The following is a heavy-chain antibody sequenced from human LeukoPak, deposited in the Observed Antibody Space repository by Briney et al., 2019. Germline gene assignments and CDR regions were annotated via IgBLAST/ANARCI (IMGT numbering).Heavy chain of an antibody. CDR3: ARDHIPRFDRRGMDV. J-gene: IGHJ6*04. CDR2: IYYSGST. Sequence: SETLSLTCTVSGGSLSSGDYYWSWLRQPPGTGLEWIGYIYYSGSTYYNPSLKSRVTISVDTSKNQFSLKLSSVTAADTAVYYCARDHIPRFDRRGMDVWGKGTTVTVSS. CDR1: GGSLSSGDYY. D-gene: IGHD3-16*01. V-gene: IGHV4-30-4*01.